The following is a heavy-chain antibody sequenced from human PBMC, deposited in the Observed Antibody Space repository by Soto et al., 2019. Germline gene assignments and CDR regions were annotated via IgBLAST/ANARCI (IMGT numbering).Heavy chain of an antibody. Sequence: ASVKVSCKASEYTFSSYTLHWVRQAPGQRLERMGWINAGNGDSKYSQKFQGRVSISRDTSASTASMELSSLTSEGTAVYYCARELQGLYYFDYWGQGTLVTVSS. D-gene: IGHD4-4*01. J-gene: IGHJ4*02. V-gene: IGHV1-3*01. CDR3: ARELQGLYYFDY. CDR2: INAGNGDS. CDR1: EYTFSSYT.